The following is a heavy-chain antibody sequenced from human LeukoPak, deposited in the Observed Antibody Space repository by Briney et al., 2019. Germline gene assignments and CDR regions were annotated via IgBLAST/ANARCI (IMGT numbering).Heavy chain of an antibody. CDR3: ERGAFRSVWS. D-gene: IGHD5/OR15-5a*01. CDR2: TWYRAKWHY. CDR1: GDSVSSDIAA. V-gene: IGHV6-1*01. Sequence: SQTLSLTCALSGDSVSSDIAACSWIRQSPSRGLELLGRTWYRAKWHYDYSASVRSRITTNPGTSKNQFSLQLTSVTLEDTAVYFCERGAFRSVWSWGKGTLVTVSS. J-gene: IGHJ4*02.